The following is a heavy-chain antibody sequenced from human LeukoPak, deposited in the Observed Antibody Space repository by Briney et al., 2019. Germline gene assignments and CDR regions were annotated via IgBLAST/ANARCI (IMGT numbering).Heavy chain of an antibody. D-gene: IGHD3-16*01. CDR3: AKDPLDVSDYYYYGMDV. CDR1: GFTFSSSA. V-gene: IGHV3-23*01. Sequence: GGSLRLSCAASGFTFSSSAMSWVRQVPGKGLEWVSAISGSGGSTYYADSVKGRFTISRDNSKNTLYLQMNSLRAEDTAVYYCAKDPLDVSDYYYYGMDVWGQGTTVTVSS. J-gene: IGHJ6*02. CDR2: ISGSGGST.